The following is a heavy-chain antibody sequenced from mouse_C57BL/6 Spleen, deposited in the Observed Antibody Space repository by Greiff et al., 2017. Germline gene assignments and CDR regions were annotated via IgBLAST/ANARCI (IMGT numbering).Heavy chain of an antibody. CDR1: GFSFNTYA. CDR3: VRHTGSSYDWYFDV. J-gene: IGHJ1*03. D-gene: IGHD1-1*01. V-gene: IGHV10-1*01. Sequence: EVQGVESGGGLVQPKGSLKLSCAASGFSFNTYAMNWVRQAPGKGLEWVARIRSKSNNYATYYADSVKDRFTISRDDSESMLYLQMNNLKTEDTAMYYCVRHTGSSYDWYFDVWGTGTTVTVSS. CDR2: IRSKSNNYAT.